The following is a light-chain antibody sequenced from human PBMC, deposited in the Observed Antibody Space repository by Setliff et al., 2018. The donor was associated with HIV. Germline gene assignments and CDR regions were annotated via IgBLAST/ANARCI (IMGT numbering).Light chain of an antibody. V-gene: IGLV3-21*04. CDR1: NIGSKS. J-gene: IGLJ1*01. Sequence: SYELTQPPSVSVAPGKTARITCGGDNIGSKSVHWYQQKPGQAPVLVIYYDSDRPSGIPERFSGSNSGNTATLTISRVEAGDEADYYCQVWDSSSDHHVFGTGTKVHRP. CDR3: QVWDSSSDHHV. CDR2: YDS.